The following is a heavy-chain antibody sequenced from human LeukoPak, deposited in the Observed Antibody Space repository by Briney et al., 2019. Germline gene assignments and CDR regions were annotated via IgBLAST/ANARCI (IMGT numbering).Heavy chain of an antibody. CDR2: INHSGST. Sequence: SETLSLTCAVYGGSFSGYYWSWIRQPPGKGLEWIGEINHSGSTNYNPSLKSRVTISVDTSKNQFSLKLSSVTAADTAVYYCARGDSSGWYLFVYWGQGTLVTVSS. D-gene: IGHD6-19*01. J-gene: IGHJ4*02. V-gene: IGHV4-34*01. CDR3: ARGDSSGWYLFVY. CDR1: GGSFSGYY.